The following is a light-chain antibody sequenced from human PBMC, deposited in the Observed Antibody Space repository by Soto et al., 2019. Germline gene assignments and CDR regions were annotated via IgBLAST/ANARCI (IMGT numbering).Light chain of an antibody. J-gene: IGLJ1*01. Sequence: QSVLTQPPSVSGSPGQSVTISCTGTSSDAGSYNRLSWYQQPPGTAPKLIMYEVNTRPSGVPDRFSGSKSGSTASLTISGLQAEDEADYYCSLYISGSTYVFGTGTKVTVL. V-gene: IGLV2-18*01. CDR3: SLYISGSTYV. CDR2: EVN. CDR1: SSDAGSYNR.